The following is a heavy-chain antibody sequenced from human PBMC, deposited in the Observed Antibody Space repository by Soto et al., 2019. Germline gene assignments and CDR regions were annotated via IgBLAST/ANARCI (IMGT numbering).Heavy chain of an antibody. CDR3: AKGNYGDYGGFDP. D-gene: IGHD4-17*01. J-gene: IGHJ5*02. Sequence: EVQILESGGGLIQPGGCLRLYCAASGFSFSTFAMTWVRQAPGKGLEWVSTIISTGISTYYADSVKGRFTISRANSKNTLYLQMNSLRAEDSAVYYCAKGNYGDYGGFDPWGQGTLVTVSS. CDR2: IISTGIST. CDR1: GFSFSTFA. V-gene: IGHV3-23*01.